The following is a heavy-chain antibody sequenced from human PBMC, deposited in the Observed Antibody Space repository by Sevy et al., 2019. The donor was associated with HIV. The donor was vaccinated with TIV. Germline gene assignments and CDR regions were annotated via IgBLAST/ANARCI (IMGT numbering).Heavy chain of an antibody. CDR2: LNWDSGSV. Sequence: GGSLRLSCAASGFTFDDFAMHWVRQVPGKGLEWVSGLNWDSGSVAYADSVKGRFTISRDNAKNALFLQMNSLRAEDTALYYCAKDIGATRLEVVDNWGQGTKVTVSS. D-gene: IGHD3-10*01. V-gene: IGHV3-9*01. CDR3: AKDIGATRLEVVDN. J-gene: IGHJ4*02. CDR1: GFTFDDFA.